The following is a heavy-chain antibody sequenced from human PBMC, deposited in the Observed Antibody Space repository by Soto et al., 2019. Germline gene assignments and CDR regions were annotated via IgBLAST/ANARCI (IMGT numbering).Heavy chain of an antibody. V-gene: IGHV4-59*01. CDR2: IYYTGST. CDR1: SDSISRYY. D-gene: IGHD5-18*01. CDR3: ARGGDGYTPSFCDC. Sequence: SETLSLTCTVSSDSISRYYWSWIRQPPGTGLEWIGYIYYTGSTNSNPSLRSRLTMSVDASQNQFSLKLNSVTAADTAVYYCARGGDGYTPSFCDCWGLGSLVTVSS. J-gene: IGHJ4*02.